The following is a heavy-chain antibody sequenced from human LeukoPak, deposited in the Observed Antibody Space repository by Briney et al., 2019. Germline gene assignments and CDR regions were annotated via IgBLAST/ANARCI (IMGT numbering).Heavy chain of an antibody. V-gene: IGHV4-59*01. CDR2: IYYSGST. D-gene: IGHD2-2*01. Sequence: SETLSLTCTVSGGSISSYYWSWIRQPPGKGLEWIGYIYYSGSTNYNPSLKSRVTISVDTSKNQFSLKLSSVTAADTAVYYCARVSRYCSSTSCYRGAFDIWGQGTMVTVSS. J-gene: IGHJ3*02. CDR1: GGSISSYY. CDR3: ARVSRYCSSTSCYRGAFDI.